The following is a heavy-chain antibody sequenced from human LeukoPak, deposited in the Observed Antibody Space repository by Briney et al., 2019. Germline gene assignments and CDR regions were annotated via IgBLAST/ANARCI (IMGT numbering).Heavy chain of an antibody. CDR3: AREKGYMVRGKLGY. D-gene: IGHD3-10*01. Sequence: PSETLSLTCTVSGGSISSSRDYWAWLRQPPGKGLEWIANIYYSGSTYYSPSLKSRVTISVDTSKNQFSLKLSSVTAADTAVYYCAREKGYMVRGKLGYWGQGTLVTVSS. CDR2: IYYSGST. V-gene: IGHV4-39*02. CDR1: GGSISSSRDY. J-gene: IGHJ4*02.